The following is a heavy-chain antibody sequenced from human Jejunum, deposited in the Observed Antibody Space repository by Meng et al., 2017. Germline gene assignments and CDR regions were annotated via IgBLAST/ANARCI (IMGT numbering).Heavy chain of an antibody. J-gene: IGHJ4*02. V-gene: IGHV4-4*02. D-gene: IGHD1-14*01. CDR1: GVSTTAPFY. CDR2: VWPSGAT. CDR3: ARAIRERYFDS. Sequence: QGQLQESGPGLVKPSGTLSLTCTVSGVSTTAPFYWTWFRQAPGKGLEWIGEVWPSGATYYNPSLSSRITISIDTSNNQFSLEVAFLTAADTAVYYCARAIRERYFDSWGQGTLVTVSS.